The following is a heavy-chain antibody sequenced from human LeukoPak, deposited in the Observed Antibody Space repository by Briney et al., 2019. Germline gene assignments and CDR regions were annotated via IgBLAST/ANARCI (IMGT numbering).Heavy chain of an antibody. J-gene: IGHJ4*02. CDR3: ARVRPPYLFDY. Sequence: SETLSLTCAVYGRSFSGYYWSWIRQPPGKGLEWIGYIYYSGSTNYNPSLKSRVTISVDTSKNQFSLKLSSVTAADTAVYYCARVRPPYLFDYWGQGTLVTVSS. D-gene: IGHD2-2*02. CDR1: GRSFSGYY. V-gene: IGHV4-59*01. CDR2: IYYSGST.